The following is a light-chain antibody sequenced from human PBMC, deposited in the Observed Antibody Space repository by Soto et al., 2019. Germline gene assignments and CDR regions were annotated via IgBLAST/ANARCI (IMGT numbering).Light chain of an antibody. CDR1: QSISSW. J-gene: IGKJ2*01. Sequence: DIQMTQSPSTLSASVGDRVTITCRASQSISSWLAWYQQKPGKAPKLLIYDASSLESGVPSRFSGSGSGTEFTLTISSLQPDDFATYYCQQYNSYSPYTFGQGTMVDIK. CDR2: DAS. CDR3: QQYNSYSPYT. V-gene: IGKV1-5*01.